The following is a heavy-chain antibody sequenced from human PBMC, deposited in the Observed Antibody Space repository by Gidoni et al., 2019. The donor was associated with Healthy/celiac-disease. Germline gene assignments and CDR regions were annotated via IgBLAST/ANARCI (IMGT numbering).Heavy chain of an antibody. CDR1: GGSFSGYY. V-gene: IGHV4-34*01. D-gene: IGHD3-3*01. CDR2: INHSGST. J-gene: IGHJ6*02. CDR3: ARGRSKSPLRITIFGGRENYYGMDV. Sequence: QVQLQQWGAGLLKPSETLSLTCAVYGGSFSGYYWSWIRQPPGKGLEWIGEINHSGSTNYTPSLKSRVTISVDTSKNKCSLKLSSVPAADTVVYYWARGRSKSPLRITIFGGRENYYGMDVWGQGTTATVSS.